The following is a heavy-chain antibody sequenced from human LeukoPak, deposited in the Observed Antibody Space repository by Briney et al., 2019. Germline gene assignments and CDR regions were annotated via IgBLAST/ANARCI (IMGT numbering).Heavy chain of an antibody. Sequence: PGRSLRLSCAASGFTFSSYAMHWVRQAPGKGLEWVAVISYDGSNKYYADSVKGRFTISRDNSKNTLYLQMNSLRAEDTAVYYCAKVPDYDSWSGYYSHWGQGTLVTVSS. V-gene: IGHV3-30*04. J-gene: IGHJ4*02. D-gene: IGHD3-3*01. CDR1: GFTFSSYA. CDR2: ISYDGSNK. CDR3: AKVPDYDSWSGYYSH.